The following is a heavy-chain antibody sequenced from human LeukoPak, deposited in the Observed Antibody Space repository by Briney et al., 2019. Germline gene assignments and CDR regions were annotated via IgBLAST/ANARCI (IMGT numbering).Heavy chain of an antibody. J-gene: IGHJ5*02. D-gene: IGHD3-3*01. CDR1: GGTFSSYA. Sequence: SVKVSCKASGGTFSSYAISWVRQAPGQGLEWMGGIIPIFGTANYAQKFQGRVTITTDESTSTAYMELSSLRSEDTAVYYCARTITIFGVVIMGWFDPWGQGTLVTVSS. CDR3: ARTITIFGVVIMGWFDP. CDR2: IIPIFGTA. V-gene: IGHV1-69*05.